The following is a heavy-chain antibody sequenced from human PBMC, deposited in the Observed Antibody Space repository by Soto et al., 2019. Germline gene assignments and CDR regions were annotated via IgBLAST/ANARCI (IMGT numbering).Heavy chain of an antibody. CDR1: GYSFTSYW. CDR3: ARALGYCSTTSCYSVEPSNWFDP. Sequence: GESLKISCKGSGYSFTSYWIGWVRQIPGKXLEYMGIIYPGDSDARYSPSFQGQVTISADKSISTAYLQWSSLKASDTAIYYCARALGYCSTTSCYSVEPSNWFDPWGQGTLVTVSS. V-gene: IGHV5-51*01. J-gene: IGHJ5*02. D-gene: IGHD2-2*01. CDR2: IYPGDSDA.